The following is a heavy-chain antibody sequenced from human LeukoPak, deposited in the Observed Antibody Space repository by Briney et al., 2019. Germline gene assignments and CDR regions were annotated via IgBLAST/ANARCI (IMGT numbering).Heavy chain of an antibody. Sequence: SETLSLTCTVSGGSISSYYWSWIRQPAGKGLEWIGRIYTSGSTNYNPSLKSRVTMSVDTSKNQFSLKLSSVTAADTAVYYCALSGDYDFWSGYAEPYYYYGVDVWGQGTTVTVSS. V-gene: IGHV4-4*07. D-gene: IGHD3-3*01. CDR2: IYTSGST. CDR1: GGSISSYY. CDR3: ALSGDYDFWSGYAEPYYYYGVDV. J-gene: IGHJ6*02.